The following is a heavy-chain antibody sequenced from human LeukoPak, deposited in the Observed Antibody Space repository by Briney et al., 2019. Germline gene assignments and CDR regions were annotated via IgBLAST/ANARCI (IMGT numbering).Heavy chain of an antibody. J-gene: IGHJ1*01. CDR1: GFTFTDFY. Sequence: GGSLRLSCAASGFTFTDFYMSWIRQAPGKGLEWVSYITNSGTTIYYADSVKGRFTISRDNAKNSLNLQMNSLRAEDTAAYYCARDGHYDILTGYFQDWGQGTLVTVSS. D-gene: IGHD3-9*01. CDR3: ARDGHYDILTGYFQD. CDR2: ITNSGTTI. V-gene: IGHV3-11*01.